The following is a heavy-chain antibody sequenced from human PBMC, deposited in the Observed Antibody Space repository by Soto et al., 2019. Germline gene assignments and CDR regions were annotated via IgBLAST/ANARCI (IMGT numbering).Heavy chain of an antibody. Sequence: GGSLRLSCAASGFTFSRHWMNWVRQAPGKGLEWVANIKQDGSEKYYVDSVKGRFTISRDNAKNSLYLQMNSLRAEDTAVYYCARDSSVASPYYYYSGMDVWGQGTTVTVSS. V-gene: IGHV3-7*05. CDR3: ARDSSVASPYYYYSGMDV. J-gene: IGHJ6*02. D-gene: IGHD6-6*01. CDR2: IKQDGSEK. CDR1: GFTFSRHW.